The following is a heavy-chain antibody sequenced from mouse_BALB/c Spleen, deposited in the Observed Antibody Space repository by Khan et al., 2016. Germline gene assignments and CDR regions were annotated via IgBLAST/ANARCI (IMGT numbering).Heavy chain of an antibody. CDR2: ISYSGST. J-gene: IGHJ4*01. V-gene: IGHV3-2*02. CDR3: ARETGPYAMDY. CDR1: GYSITSDYA. Sequence: EVQLQESGPGLVKPSQSLSLTCTVTGYSITSDYAWNWIRQFPGNKLEWMGYISYSGSTSYNPSLKSRISITRDTSKNQFFLQLNSVTTEDTATYYCARETGPYAMDYWGQGTSVTVSS. D-gene: IGHD4-1*01.